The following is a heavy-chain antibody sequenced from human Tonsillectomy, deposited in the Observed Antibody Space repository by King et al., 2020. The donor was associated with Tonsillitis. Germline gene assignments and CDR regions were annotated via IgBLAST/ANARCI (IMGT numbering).Heavy chain of an antibody. CDR3: ARRDYSTSSLGAFDL. V-gene: IGHV4-59*08. CDR1: GASIDAHY. D-gene: IGHD6-6*01. CDR2: GHYGSG. J-gene: IGHJ3*01. Sequence: QLQESGPGLVKPSETLSLTCTISGASIDAHYWSWIRQPPGKGLEWIGYGHYGSGTYNPSLKSRVTISVDTSKIQFSLNLTSVTAADTAMYYCARRDYSTSSLGAFDLWGQGTMVTVSS.